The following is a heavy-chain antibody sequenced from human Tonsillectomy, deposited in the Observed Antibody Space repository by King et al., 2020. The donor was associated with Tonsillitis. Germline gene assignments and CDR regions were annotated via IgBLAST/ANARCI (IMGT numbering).Heavy chain of an antibody. CDR2: IYYSGNT. CDR1: GGSISSNNYY. Sequence: LQLQESGPGLVKPSGTLSLTCTVSGGSISSNNYYWGWIRQPPGKGLEWIGSIYYSGNTHYNPSLKSRLTISADTSKSQVSLKMGSVTAADTAVYNCAGHLVDRYSYGAGGGWYFDLWGRGTLVTVSS. CDR3: AGHLVDRYSYGAGGGWYFDL. J-gene: IGHJ2*01. V-gene: IGHV4-39*01. D-gene: IGHD5-18*01.